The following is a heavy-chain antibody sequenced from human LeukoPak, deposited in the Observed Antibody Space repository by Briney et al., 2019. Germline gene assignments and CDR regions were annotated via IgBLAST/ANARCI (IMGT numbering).Heavy chain of an antibody. Sequence: GGSLRLSCAASGFTVSSNYMSWVRQAPGKGLEWVSYISSSGSTIYYADSVKGRFTISRDNAKNSLYLQMNSLRAEDTAVYYCASLGQYYDFWSGYWPHAFDIWGQGTMVTVSS. D-gene: IGHD3-3*01. CDR2: ISSSGSTI. CDR1: GFTVSSNY. CDR3: ASLGQYYDFWSGYWPHAFDI. J-gene: IGHJ3*02. V-gene: IGHV3-11*04.